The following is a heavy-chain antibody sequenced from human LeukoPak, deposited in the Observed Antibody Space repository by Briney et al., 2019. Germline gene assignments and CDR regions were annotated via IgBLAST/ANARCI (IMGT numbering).Heavy chain of an antibody. Sequence: ASVKVSCKASGYTFTSYYMHWVRQAPGQGLEWMGIINPSGGSTSYARKFQGRVTMTRDTSTSTVYMELSSLRSEDTAVYYCARNSLPNYDILTGYLQPADYWGQGTLVTVSS. D-gene: IGHD3-9*01. CDR1: GYTFTSYY. J-gene: IGHJ4*02. V-gene: IGHV1-46*01. CDR2: INPSGGST. CDR3: ARNSLPNYDILTGYLQPADY.